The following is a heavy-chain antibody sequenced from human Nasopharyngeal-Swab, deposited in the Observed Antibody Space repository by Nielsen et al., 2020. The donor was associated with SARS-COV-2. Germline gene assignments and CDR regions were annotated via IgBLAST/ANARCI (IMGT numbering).Heavy chain of an antibody. CDR2: IYHSGST. D-gene: IGHD1-1*01. V-gene: IGHV4-38-2*02. J-gene: IGHJ4*02. Sequence: SETLSLTCTVSGYSISSGYYWDCIRQSPGKGLEWIGSIYHSGSTYYNPSLKSRVTISVDTSRNHFSLKLRSVTGADTAVYYCACHRTASFYYWGQGTLVNVSS. CDR1: GYSISSGYY. CDR3: ACHRTASFYY.